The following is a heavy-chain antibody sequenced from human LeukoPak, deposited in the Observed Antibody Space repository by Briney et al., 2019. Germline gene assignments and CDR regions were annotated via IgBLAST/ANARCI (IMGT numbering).Heavy chain of an antibody. CDR1: GYTFTSYG. CDR3: ARGGGDIVIVLAAWVNWFDP. V-gene: IGHV1-18*01. D-gene: IGHD2-2*01. Sequence: GASVKVSCKAPGYTFTSYGISWVRQAPGQGLEWMGWISAYNGNTNYAQKLQGRVTMTTDTSTSTAYMELRSLRSDDTAVYYCARGGGDIVIVLAAWVNWFDPWGQGTLVTVSS. J-gene: IGHJ5*02. CDR2: ISAYNGNT.